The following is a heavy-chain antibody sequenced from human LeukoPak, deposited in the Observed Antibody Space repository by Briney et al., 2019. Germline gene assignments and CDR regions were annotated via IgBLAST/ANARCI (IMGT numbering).Heavy chain of an antibody. CDR2: IWYDGSNK. V-gene: IGHV3-30*02. J-gene: IGHJ3*02. CDR3: ANTPSITIFGVVNDAFDI. D-gene: IGHD3-3*01. CDR1: GFTFSSYG. Sequence: PGGSLRLSCAASGFTFSSYGMHWVRQAPGKGLEWVAVIWYDGSNKYYADSVKGRFTISRDNSKNTLYLQMNSLRAEDTAVYYCANTPSITIFGVVNDAFDIWGQGTMVTVSS.